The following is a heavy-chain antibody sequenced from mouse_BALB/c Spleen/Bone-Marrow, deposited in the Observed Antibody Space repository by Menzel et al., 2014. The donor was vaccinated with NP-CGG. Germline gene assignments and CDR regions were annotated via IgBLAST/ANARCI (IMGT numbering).Heavy chain of an antibody. CDR1: GFSLTSYG. J-gene: IGHJ4*01. V-gene: IGHV2-9*02. CDR2: IWAGGST. Sequence: VQLQQSGPGLVAPSQSLSITCTVSGFSLTSYGVHWVRQPPGKGLEWLGVIWAGGSTNYNSALMSRLSISKDNSKSQVFLKMNSLQTDDTAMHYCARVYYYAMDYWGQGTSVTVSS. CDR3: ARVYYYAMDY.